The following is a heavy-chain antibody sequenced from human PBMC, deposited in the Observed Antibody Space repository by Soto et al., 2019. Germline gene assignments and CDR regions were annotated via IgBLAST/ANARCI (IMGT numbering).Heavy chain of an antibody. V-gene: IGHV4-31*03. CDR1: GGSISSGGYY. D-gene: IGHD2-21*02. CDR3: ARDLPGNCGGDCRNFYYGMDV. J-gene: IGHJ6*02. Sequence: SEILSLTCTVSGGSISSGGYYWSWIRQHPGKGLEWIGYIYYSGSTYYNPSLKSRVTISVDTSKNQFSLKLSSVTAADTAVYYCARDLPGNCGGDCRNFYYGMDVWGQGTTVTVSS. CDR2: IYYSGST.